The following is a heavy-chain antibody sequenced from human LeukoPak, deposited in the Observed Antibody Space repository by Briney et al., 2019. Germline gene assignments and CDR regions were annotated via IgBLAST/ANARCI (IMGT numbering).Heavy chain of an antibody. CDR1: GFTFDDYG. V-gene: IGHV3-20*04. Sequence: RPGGSLRLSCAASGFTFDDYGMSWVRQAPGKGLEWVSGINWNGGSTGYADSVKGRFTISRDNAKNSLYLQMDSLRADDTAFYYCTRDPPPPGAAAFDYWGQGILVTVSS. CDR2: INWNGGST. J-gene: IGHJ4*02. D-gene: IGHD6-13*01. CDR3: TRDPPPPGAAAFDY.